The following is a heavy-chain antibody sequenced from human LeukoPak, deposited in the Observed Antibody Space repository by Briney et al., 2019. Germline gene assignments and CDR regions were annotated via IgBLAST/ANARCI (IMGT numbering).Heavy chain of an antibody. CDR2: ISSSSGYI. J-gene: IGHJ6*03. Sequence: GGSLRLSCAASGFTFSSYWMSWVRQAPGKGLEWVSSISSSSGYIFYADSVKGRFTISRDNSKKMVYLQMDSLRVDDSAVYYCARGGYQPYYYMDVWGKGTTVTVSS. CDR1: GFTFSSYW. CDR3: ARGGYQPYYYMDV. V-gene: IGHV3-21*01. D-gene: IGHD2-2*01.